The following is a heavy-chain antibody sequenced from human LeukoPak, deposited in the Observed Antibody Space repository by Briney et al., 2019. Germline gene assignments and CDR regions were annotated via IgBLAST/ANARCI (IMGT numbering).Heavy chain of an antibody. Sequence: ASVKVSCKASGNSFTTCDINWVRQATGQGLEWMGWINPNSGNTGYAQKFQGRVTMTRNTSISTAFMELSGLRSEDTAVYFCARRNTAMVAGLDYWGQGSLVTVSS. CDR1: GNSFTTCD. J-gene: IGHJ4*02. CDR2: INPNSGNT. V-gene: IGHV1-8*01. D-gene: IGHD5-18*01. CDR3: ARRNTAMVAGLDY.